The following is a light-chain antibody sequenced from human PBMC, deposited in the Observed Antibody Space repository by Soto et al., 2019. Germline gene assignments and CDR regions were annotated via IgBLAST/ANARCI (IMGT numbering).Light chain of an antibody. Sequence: DIQMTQSPSTLPSSVGDRVTITCRGSQSISNWLAWYQQKPGTAPKVLIYHASNLQSGVPSRFSGSGSGTEFTLTISSLQSEDFAVYYCQQYNNWPPITXGQGTRLDIK. J-gene: IGKJ5*01. CDR3: QQYNNWPPIT. CDR1: QSISNW. CDR2: HAS. V-gene: IGKV1-5*01.